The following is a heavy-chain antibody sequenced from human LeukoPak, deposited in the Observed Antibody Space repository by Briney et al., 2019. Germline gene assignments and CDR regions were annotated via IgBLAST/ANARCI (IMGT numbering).Heavy chain of an antibody. CDR1: GGSFSGYY. D-gene: IGHD4-17*01. V-gene: IGHV4-59*01. CDR3: ASTETTDGMDV. J-gene: IGHJ6*02. Sequence: PSETLSLTCAVYGGSFSGYYWSWIRQPPGKGLEWIGYIYYSGSTNYNPSLKSRVTISVDTSKNQFSLKLSSVTAADTAVYYCASTETTDGMDVWGQGTTVTVSS. CDR2: IYYSGST.